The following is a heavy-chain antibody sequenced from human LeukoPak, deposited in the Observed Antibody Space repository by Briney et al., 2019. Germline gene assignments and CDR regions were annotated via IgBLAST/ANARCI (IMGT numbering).Heavy chain of an antibody. V-gene: IGHV4-39*01. CDR2: IYYSGST. D-gene: IGHD6-25*01. J-gene: IGHJ4*02. Sequence: PSETLSLTCTVSGGSISSSSYYWGWIRQPPGKGLEWIGSIYYSGSTYYNPSLKSRVTISVDTSKNQFPLKLNSVTAADTAVYYCARSSGWHLLLLDYWGQGTLVTVSS. CDR1: GGSISSSSYY. CDR3: ARSSGWHLLLLDY.